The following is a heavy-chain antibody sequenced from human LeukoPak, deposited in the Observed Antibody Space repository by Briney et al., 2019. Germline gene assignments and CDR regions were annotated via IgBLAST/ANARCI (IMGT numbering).Heavy chain of an antibody. V-gene: IGHV3-23*01. CDR2: ISGGGGIT. J-gene: IGHJ6*03. Sequence: GGSLRLSCAASGFTFDSYAMTWVRQAPGKGLEWVSSISGGGGITNYADSVKGRFTISRDNSKYTLFLQMNSLRAEDTAVYGVDCSSTSCYPLYYMDVWGKGTTVTVSS. CDR3: DCSSTSCYPLYYMDV. CDR1: GFTFDSYA. D-gene: IGHD2-2*01.